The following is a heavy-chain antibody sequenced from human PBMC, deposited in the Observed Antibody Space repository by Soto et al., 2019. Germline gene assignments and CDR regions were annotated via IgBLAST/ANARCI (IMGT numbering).Heavy chain of an antibody. CDR2: INPSGRT. J-gene: IGHJ4*02. V-gene: IGHV4-34*01. CDR3: ARGEGEAPLH. CDR1: GGSFSGYY. Sequence: QVQLQQWGAGLLKPSETLSLTCAVYGGSFSGYYWSWIRQPPGKGLEWIGEINPSGRTNYNPSLKSRVTISVDTSKNQFSLKLSSVTAAATAVYYCARGEGEAPLHWGQGTLVTVSS. D-gene: IGHD1-26*01.